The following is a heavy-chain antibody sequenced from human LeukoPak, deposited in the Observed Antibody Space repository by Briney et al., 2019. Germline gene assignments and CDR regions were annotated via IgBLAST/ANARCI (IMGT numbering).Heavy chain of an antibody. Sequence: GGSLRLSCAASGFTVSSNYMSWVRQAPGKGLEWVSVIYSGGSTYYADSVKGRFPISRDNSKNTLYLQMNSLRAEDTAVYFCARDLNWGAGALDIWGQGTMVTVSS. V-gene: IGHV3-66*02. J-gene: IGHJ3*02. CDR2: IYSGGST. CDR1: GFTVSSNY. CDR3: ARDLNWGAGALDI. D-gene: IGHD7-27*01.